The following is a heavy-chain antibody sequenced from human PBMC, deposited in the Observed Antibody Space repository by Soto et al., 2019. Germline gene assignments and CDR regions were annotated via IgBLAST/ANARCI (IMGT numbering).Heavy chain of an antibody. V-gene: IGHV3-15*01. J-gene: IGHJ6*02. CDR2: IKSKTDGGTT. CDR1: GFTFSNAW. CDR3: TTDPCYPGTYGMDV. Sequence: EVPLVESGGGLVKPGGSLRLSCAASGFTFSNAWMSWVRQAPGKGLEWVGRIKSKTDGGTTDYAAPVKGRFTISRDDSKNTLYLQMNSLNTEDTAVYYCTTDPCYPGTYGMDVWGQGTTVTVSS. D-gene: IGHD3-16*02.